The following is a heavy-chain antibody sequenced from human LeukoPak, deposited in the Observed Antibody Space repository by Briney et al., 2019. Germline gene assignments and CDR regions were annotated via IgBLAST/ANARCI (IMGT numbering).Heavy chain of an antibody. D-gene: IGHD3-22*01. CDR3: ARNIYYDASGYYPRHFDF. CDR1: GGSINSISYY. V-gene: IGHV4-39*07. Sequence: SETLSLTCNVSGGSINSISYYWGWIRQPPGKGLEWIGSIYYSRSIYYSPSLKSRVTISVDTSKNQFSLKVTSVTAADTAVYYCARNIYYDASGYYPRHFDFWGQGTLVTVSS. J-gene: IGHJ4*02. CDR2: IYYSRSI.